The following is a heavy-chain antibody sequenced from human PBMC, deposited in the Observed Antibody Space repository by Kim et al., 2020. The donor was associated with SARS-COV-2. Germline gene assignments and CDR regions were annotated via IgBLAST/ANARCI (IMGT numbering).Heavy chain of an antibody. D-gene: IGHD6-13*01. CDR1: GFTFSSYG. CDR3: AREGAGSSWLGLADWFDP. Sequence: GGSLRLSCAASGFTFSSYGMHWVRQAPGKGLEWVAVISYDGSKKYYAYSEKGRFTISRDNSKNTLYLQMNSLRAEDTAVYYCAREGAGSSWLGLADWFDPWGQGTLVTVSS. V-gene: IGHV3-33*05. J-gene: IGHJ5*02. CDR2: ISYDGSKK.